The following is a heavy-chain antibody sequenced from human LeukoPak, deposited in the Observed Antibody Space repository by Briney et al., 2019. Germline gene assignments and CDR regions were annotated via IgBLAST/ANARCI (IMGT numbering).Heavy chain of an antibody. V-gene: IGHV1-8*01. CDR2: MNPNSANT. J-gene: IGHJ6*02. D-gene: IGHD6-13*01. CDR1: GYTFTSYD. CDR3: ARLASSSWPLYYYYGMDV. Sequence: ASVKVSCKASGYTFTSYDINWVRQATGQGLEWMGWMNPNSANTGYAQKFQGRVTMTRNTSISTAYTELSSLRSEDTAVYYCARLASSSWPLYYYYGMDVWGQGTTVTVSS.